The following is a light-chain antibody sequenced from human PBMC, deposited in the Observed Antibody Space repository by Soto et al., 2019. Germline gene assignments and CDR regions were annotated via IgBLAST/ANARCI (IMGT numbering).Light chain of an antibody. Sequence: DIQLTQSPSFLSASVGDRITITCRASQGISNYLAWYQQKPGKAPQLLIYAASTLQSGVPSRFSGSGSGTEFTLTISSLQPEDFATYCCQQLNSSPFTFGPGTKVDIK. J-gene: IGKJ3*01. CDR1: QGISNY. CDR2: AAS. CDR3: QQLNSSPFT. V-gene: IGKV1-9*01.